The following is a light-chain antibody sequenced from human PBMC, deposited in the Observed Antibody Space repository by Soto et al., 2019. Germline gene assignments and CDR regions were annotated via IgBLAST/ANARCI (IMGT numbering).Light chain of an antibody. V-gene: IGKV1-8*01. CDR3: QQYYSYPGT. Sequence: AIRMTQSPSSLSASTGDRVTITCRASQGISSYLAWYQQKPGKAPKLLIYAASTLQSGVPSRSSGSGSGTDFTLTISCLQSEDFATYYCQQYYSYPGTFGPGTKVDIK. CDR2: AAS. J-gene: IGKJ3*01. CDR1: QGISSY.